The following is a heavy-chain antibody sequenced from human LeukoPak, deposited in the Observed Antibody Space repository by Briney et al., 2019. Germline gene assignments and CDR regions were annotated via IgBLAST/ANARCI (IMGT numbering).Heavy chain of an antibody. D-gene: IGHD6-13*01. CDR2: TYYRSKWYN. CDR1: GDSVSSNSAA. Sequence: SQTLSLTCAISGDSVSSNSAAWNWIRQSPSRGLEWLGRTYYRSKWYNDYAVSVKSRITINPDTSKNQFSLQLNSVTPEDTAVYCCARVIAAAGPLSFDYWGQGTLVTVSS. CDR3: ARVIAAAGPLSFDY. J-gene: IGHJ4*02. V-gene: IGHV6-1*01.